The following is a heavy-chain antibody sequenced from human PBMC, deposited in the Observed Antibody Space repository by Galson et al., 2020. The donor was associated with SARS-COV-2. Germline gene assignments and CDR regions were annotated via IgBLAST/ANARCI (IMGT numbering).Heavy chain of an antibody. V-gene: IGHV4-31*03. CDR3: ARDGPTAAGIDY. J-gene: IGHJ4*02. CDR2: IYYSGST. CDR1: GGSISSGGYY. D-gene: IGHD6-13*01. Sequence: SETLSLTCTVSGGSISSGGYYWSWIRQHPGKGLEWIGYIYYSGSTYYNPSLKSRVTISVDTSKNQFSLKLSSVTAADTAVYYCARDGPTAAGIDYWGQGTLVTVSS.